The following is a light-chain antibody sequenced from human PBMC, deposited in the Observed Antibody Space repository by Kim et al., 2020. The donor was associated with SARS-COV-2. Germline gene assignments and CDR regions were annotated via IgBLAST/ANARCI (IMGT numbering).Light chain of an antibody. V-gene: IGKV3-15*01. J-gene: IGKJ1*01. CDR2: GAS. CDR3: QQYNNWPPWT. CDR1: QSVSSN. Sequence: SPGERATLSCRASQSVSSNLAWYQQKPGQAPRLLIYGASTRAIGIPARFSGSGSGTEFTLTISSLQSEDFALYYCQQYNNWPPWTFGQGTKVDIK.